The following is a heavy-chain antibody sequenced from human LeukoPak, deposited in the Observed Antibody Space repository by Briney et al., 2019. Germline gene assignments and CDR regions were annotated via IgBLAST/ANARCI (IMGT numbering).Heavy chain of an antibody. J-gene: IGHJ6*02. V-gene: IGHV3-23*01. Sequence: GGSLRLSCAASGFTFGAYAMSWVRQAPGKGLEWVSTFSDSGGTTYYADSVKGRFTISRDTSKSTLYLQVTSLRAEDTAVYYCVKGAPAHGYNYDLYYNYYGMDVWGQGTTVTVSS. D-gene: IGHD5-18*01. CDR3: VKGAPAHGYNYDLYYNYYGMDV. CDR2: FSDSGGTT. CDR1: GFTFGAYA.